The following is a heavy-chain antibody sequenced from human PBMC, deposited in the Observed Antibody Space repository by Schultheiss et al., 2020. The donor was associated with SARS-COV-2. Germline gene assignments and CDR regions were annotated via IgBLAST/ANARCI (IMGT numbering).Heavy chain of an antibody. J-gene: IGHJ3*02. CDR3: ARGPGRELLTRDAFDI. CDR1: GGSISSYY. D-gene: IGHD1-7*01. V-gene: IGHV4-59*12. Sequence: SQTLSLTCTVSGGSISSYYWSWIRQPPGKGLEWIGYIYYSGSTNYNPSLKSRVTISVDTSKNQFSLKLSSVTAADTAVYYCARGPGRELLTRDAFDIWGQGTTVTVSS. CDR2: IYYSGST.